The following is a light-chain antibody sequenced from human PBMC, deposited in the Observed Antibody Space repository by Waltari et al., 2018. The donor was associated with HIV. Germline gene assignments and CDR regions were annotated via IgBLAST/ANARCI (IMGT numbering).Light chain of an antibody. V-gene: IGLV2-14*03. CDR3: NSYTISSTWM. CDR2: DVN. J-gene: IGLJ3*02. Sequence: QSALTQPASVSGSPGQSITISCTGTSSNVGTYNCVSWYQHHPGKAPKLIIYDVNSRPSGVSSLFSGAKSGITASLTISGLQAEDEADYYCNSYTISSTWMFGGGTKLTVL. CDR1: SSNVGTYNC.